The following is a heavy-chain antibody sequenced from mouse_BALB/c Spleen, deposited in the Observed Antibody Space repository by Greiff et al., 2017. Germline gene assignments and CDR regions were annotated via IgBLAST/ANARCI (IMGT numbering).Heavy chain of an antibody. V-gene: IGHV5-4*02. CDR2: ISDGGSYT. Sequence: EVMLVESGGGLVKPGGSLKLSCAASGFTFSDYYMYWVRQTQEKRLAWVATISDGGSYTYYPDSVKGRFTISRDKAKNNLYLHMSNQKSEDTAMYYYARSDPALYYFDNWGQGTTLTVSS. CDR1: GFTFSDYY. J-gene: IGHJ2*01. CDR3: ARSDPALYYFDN.